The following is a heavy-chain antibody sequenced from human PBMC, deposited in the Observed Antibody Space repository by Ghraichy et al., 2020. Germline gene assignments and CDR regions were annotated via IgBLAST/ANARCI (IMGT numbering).Heavy chain of an antibody. CDR2: ISAYNGNT. CDR3: ARSRWLQLPVVY. D-gene: IGHD5-24*01. Sequence: ASVKVSCKASGYTFTSYGVTWVRQAPGQGLEWMGWISAYNGNTNYAQKLQGRVTMTTDTSTSTAYLELRSLTSDDTAVYYCARSRWLQLPVVYWGQGTLVTVSS. J-gene: IGHJ4*02. CDR1: GYTFTSYG. V-gene: IGHV1-18*01.